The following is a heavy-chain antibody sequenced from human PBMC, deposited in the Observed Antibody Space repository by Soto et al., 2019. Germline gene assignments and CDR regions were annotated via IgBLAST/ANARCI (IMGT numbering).Heavy chain of an antibody. D-gene: IGHD6-13*01. V-gene: IGHV4-59*01. Sequence: QVQLQESGPGLVKPSETLSLTCTVSGGSISSYYWSWIRQPPGKGLEWIGYIYYSGSTNYNPSLKSRVTISVDTSKNQFPLKLSSVPAADTAVYYCARADSSSWEFDYWGQGTLVTVSS. J-gene: IGHJ4*02. CDR1: GGSISSYY. CDR2: IYYSGST. CDR3: ARADSSSWEFDY.